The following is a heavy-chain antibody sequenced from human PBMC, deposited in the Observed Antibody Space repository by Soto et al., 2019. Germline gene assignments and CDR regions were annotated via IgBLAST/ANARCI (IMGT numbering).Heavy chain of an antibody. J-gene: IGHJ4*02. CDR1: GGSISSGGYS. Sequence: QLQLQESGSGLVKPSQTLSLTCAVSGGSISSGGYSWSWIRQPPGKGLEWIGYIYPSGSTYYNPSLKSRVTISVDRSKNQFSLRLSSVTAADTAVYYCARSRSEAYYDSSGPFDYWGQGTLVTVSS. CDR2: IYPSGST. D-gene: IGHD3-22*01. CDR3: ARSRSEAYYDSSGPFDY. V-gene: IGHV4-30-2*01.